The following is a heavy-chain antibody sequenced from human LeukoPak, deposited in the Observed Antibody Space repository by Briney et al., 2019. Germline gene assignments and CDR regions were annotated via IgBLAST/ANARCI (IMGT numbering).Heavy chain of an antibody. CDR1: GFTFSNYG. CDR3: AKEGSRGFGEVYFDY. D-gene: IGHD3-10*01. Sequence: GGSLRLSCAASGFTFSNYGMHWVRQAPGKGLEWVAFIRYDGSIKYYADSVKGRFTISRDNSKNTLYLQMNSLRAEDTAVYYCAKEGSRGFGEVYFDYWGQGTLVTVSS. CDR2: IRYDGSIK. V-gene: IGHV3-30*02. J-gene: IGHJ4*02.